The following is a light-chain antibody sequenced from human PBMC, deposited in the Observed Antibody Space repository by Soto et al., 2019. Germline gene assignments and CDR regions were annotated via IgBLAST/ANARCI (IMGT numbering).Light chain of an antibody. Sequence: QSALTQPASVSGSPGQSITISCTGTSSDVGSYNLVSWYQQHPGKAPKLMIYEGNKRPSGVSNRFSGSKSANTASLTISGLHAEDQADYYCCPYARTNPFGLGTGTKVTVL. V-gene: IGLV2-23*01. J-gene: IGLJ1*01. CDR2: EGN. CDR1: SSDVGSYNL. CDR3: CPYARTNPFG.